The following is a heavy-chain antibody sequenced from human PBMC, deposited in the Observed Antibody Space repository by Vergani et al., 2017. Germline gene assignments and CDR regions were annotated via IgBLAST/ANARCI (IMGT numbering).Heavy chain of an antibody. CDR1: GYSFTNFG. J-gene: IGHJ4*02. V-gene: IGHV1-2*02. CDR3: ARDMDIVVVPAAIHLDY. Sequence: QVQLVQSGAEVKKSGASVMLSCKSSGYSFTNFGVTWVRQAPGQGLEWMGWINPNSGGTNYAQKFQGRVTMTRDTSISTAYMELSRLRSDDTAVYYCARDMDIVVVPAAIHLDYWGQGTLVTVSS. D-gene: IGHD2-2*03. CDR2: INPNSGGT.